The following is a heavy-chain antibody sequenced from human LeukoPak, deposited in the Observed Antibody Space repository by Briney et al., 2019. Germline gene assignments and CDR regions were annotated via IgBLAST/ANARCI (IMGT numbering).Heavy chain of an antibody. Sequence: SETLSLTCTVSGGSFSSYYWTWIRQPPGKGLEWIGYIDHSGSTNYNPSLKSRVTISSDTSKNQFSLELSSVTAADTAVYYCARLKATVSIHAYFDYWGQGTLVTVSS. V-gene: IGHV4-59*01. CDR3: ARLKATVSIHAYFDY. J-gene: IGHJ4*02. D-gene: IGHD4-17*01. CDR1: GGSFSSYY. CDR2: IDHSGST.